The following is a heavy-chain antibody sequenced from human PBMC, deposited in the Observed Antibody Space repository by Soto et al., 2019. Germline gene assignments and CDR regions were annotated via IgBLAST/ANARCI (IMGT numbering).Heavy chain of an antibody. V-gene: IGHV3-30-3*01. CDR3: ARDFGSLGATIDY. CDR1: GFTFSSYA. J-gene: IGHJ4*02. Sequence: GALRLSCAASGFTFSSYAMHWVRQAPGKGLEWVAVISYDGSNNYYADSVKGRFTISRDNSENTLYLQMNSLRAEDTAVFYCARDFGSLGATIDYWGQGTLVTVSS. CDR2: ISYDGSNN. D-gene: IGHD1-26*01.